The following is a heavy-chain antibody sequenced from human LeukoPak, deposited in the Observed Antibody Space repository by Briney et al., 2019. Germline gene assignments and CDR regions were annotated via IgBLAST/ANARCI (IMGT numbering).Heavy chain of an antibody. Sequence: ASVKVSCKASGYSFTIYYLHWVRQAPGQGLEWMGVINPSDSATSYAQKFQGRVTITADKSTSTAYMELSSLRSEDTAVYYCARDRLIVVVTAAAHPAFDIWGQGTMVTVSS. CDR3: ARDRLIVVVTAAAHPAFDI. CDR2: INPSDSAT. D-gene: IGHD2-21*02. V-gene: IGHV1-46*01. J-gene: IGHJ3*02. CDR1: GYSFTIYY.